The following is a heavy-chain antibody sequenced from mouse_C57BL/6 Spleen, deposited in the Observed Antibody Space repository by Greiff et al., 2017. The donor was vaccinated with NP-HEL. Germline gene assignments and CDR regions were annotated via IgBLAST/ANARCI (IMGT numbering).Heavy chain of an antibody. CDR2: INPNNGGT. D-gene: IGHD1-1*01. Sequence: EVQLQQSGPELVKPGASVKISCKASGYTFTDYYMNWVKQSHGKSLEWIGDINPNNGGTSYNQKFKGKATLTVDKSSSTAYMELRSLTSEDSAVYYCARTTVAEGYWGQGTTLTVSS. CDR1: GYTFTDYY. J-gene: IGHJ2*01. V-gene: IGHV1-26*01. CDR3: ARTTVAEGY.